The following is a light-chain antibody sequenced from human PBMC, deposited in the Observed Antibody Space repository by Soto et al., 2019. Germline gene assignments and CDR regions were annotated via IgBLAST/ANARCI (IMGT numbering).Light chain of an antibody. V-gene: IGKV3-20*01. CDR2: GIS. CDR3: QQYNSFSLIT. CDR1: HTISSSY. Sequence: EIVLTQSPGTLSLSPGERATLSCRASHTISSSYLAWYQQKPGQAPRLLMYGISRRATGIPDRFSGSGSGTDFTLTITRLEPEDFATYFCQQYNSFSLITFGQGTQLEIK. J-gene: IGKJ5*01.